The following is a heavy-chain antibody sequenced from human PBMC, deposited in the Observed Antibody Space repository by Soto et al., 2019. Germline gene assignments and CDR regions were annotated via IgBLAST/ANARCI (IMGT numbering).Heavy chain of an antibody. CDR1: GYTFTSYD. J-gene: IGHJ6*03. CDR3: ASIYCSSTSCPYYYYYMDV. CDR2: MNPNSGNT. V-gene: IGHV1-8*01. Sequence: ASVKVSCKASGYTFTSYDINWVRQATGQGLEWMGWMNPNSGNTGYAQKFQGRVTMTRNTSISTAHMELSSLRSEDTAVYYCASIYCSSTSCPYYYYYMDVWGKGTTVTVSS. D-gene: IGHD2-2*01.